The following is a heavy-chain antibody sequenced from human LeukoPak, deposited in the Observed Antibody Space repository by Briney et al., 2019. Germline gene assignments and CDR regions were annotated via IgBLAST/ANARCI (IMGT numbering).Heavy chain of an antibody. CDR2: INHSGST. Sequence: SETLSLTCAVYGGSFSGYYWSWIRQPPGKGLEWIGEINHSGSTNYNPSLKSRVTISVDTSKNQFSLKLSSVTAADTAVYYCERGYGSGSYYNPSGGYWGQGNLVTVSS. CDR1: GGSFSGYY. CDR3: ERGYGSGSYYNPSGGY. D-gene: IGHD3-10*01. V-gene: IGHV4-34*01. J-gene: IGHJ4*02.